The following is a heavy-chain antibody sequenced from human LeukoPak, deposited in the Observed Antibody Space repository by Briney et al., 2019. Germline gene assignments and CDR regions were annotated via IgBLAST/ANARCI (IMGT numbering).Heavy chain of an antibody. CDR1: GGSFSGYY. Sequence: SETLSLTCAVYGGSFSGYYWGWIRQPPGKGLEWIGEINHSGSTNYNPSLKGRVTISVDTSKNQFSLKLSSVTAADTAVYYCARVAAAGIDYWGQGTLVTVSS. CDR3: ARVAAAGIDY. J-gene: IGHJ4*02. D-gene: IGHD6-13*01. V-gene: IGHV4-34*01. CDR2: INHSGST.